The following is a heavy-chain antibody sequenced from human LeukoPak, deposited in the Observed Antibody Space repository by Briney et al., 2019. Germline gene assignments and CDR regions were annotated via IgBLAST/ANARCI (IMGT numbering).Heavy chain of an antibody. V-gene: IGHV4-39*07. Sequence: PSETLSLTCTVSGDSSDNNGFYWGWIRQPPGKGLEWIGNIYYSGSTYYNPSLKSRVTTSVDTSKNQFSLKLSSVTAADTAVYYCAWGTRGSDSSFDFWGQGTLVTVAS. CDR2: IYYSGST. D-gene: IGHD1-1*01. J-gene: IGHJ4*02. CDR3: AWGTRGSDSSFDF. CDR1: GDSSDNNGFY.